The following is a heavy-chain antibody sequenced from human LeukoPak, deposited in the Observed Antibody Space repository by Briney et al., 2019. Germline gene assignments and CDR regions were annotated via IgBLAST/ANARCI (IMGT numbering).Heavy chain of an antibody. D-gene: IGHD6-13*01. CDR3: AKAVGRISWSFDY. CDR1: GFTFNTYA. V-gene: IGHV3-30*18. Sequence: GGSLRLSCEASGFTFNTYAMHWVRQPPGKGLEWVALISYDGSDKIYTDSVKGRFIISRDNSESTLYLQMDSLRGDDAAVYYCAKAVGRISWSFDYWGQGALVTVSS. J-gene: IGHJ4*02. CDR2: ISYDGSDK.